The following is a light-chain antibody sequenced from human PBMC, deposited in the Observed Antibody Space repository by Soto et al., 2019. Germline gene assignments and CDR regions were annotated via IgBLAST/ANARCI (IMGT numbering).Light chain of an antibody. J-gene: IGLJ2*01. V-gene: IGLV2-14*03. CDR2: DVD. CDR3: FSYAHDHLAR. Sequence: QSVLTQPDSVSGSPGQSITISCSGGGNDSLDYRFVSWYQRHPGNAPRLLIFDVDNRPSGVSDRFSGSKSGDTASLTISGLQSQDEADYFCFSYAHDHLARFGAWTKVTVL. CDR1: GNDSLDYRF.